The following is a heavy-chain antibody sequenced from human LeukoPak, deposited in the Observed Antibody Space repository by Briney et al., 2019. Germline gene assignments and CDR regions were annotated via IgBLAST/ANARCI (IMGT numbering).Heavy chain of an antibody. Sequence: SETLSLTCTVSGGSISSYYWSWIRQPPGKGLEWTGYIYYSGSTNYNPSLKSRVTISVDTSKNQFSLKLSSVTAADTAVYYCARGGWYDFWSGYYAFDYWGQGTLVTVSS. CDR1: GGSISSYY. CDR2: IYYSGST. D-gene: IGHD3-3*01. J-gene: IGHJ4*02. V-gene: IGHV4-59*01. CDR3: ARGGWYDFWSGYYAFDY.